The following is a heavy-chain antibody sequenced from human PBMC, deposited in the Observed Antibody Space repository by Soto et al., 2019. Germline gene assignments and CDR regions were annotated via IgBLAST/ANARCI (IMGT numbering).Heavy chain of an antibody. Sequence: SGPTREPTETLTLTCTVSGFSLSNARMGVSWIRQPPGKALEWLAHIFSNDEKSYSTSLKSRLTISKDTSKSQVVLTMTNMDPVDTATYYCARAPGIAAAGTAYYFDYWGQGTLVTVSS. V-gene: IGHV2-26*01. J-gene: IGHJ4*02. D-gene: IGHD6-13*01. CDR2: IFSNDEK. CDR3: ARAPGIAAAGTAYYFDY. CDR1: GFSLSNARMG.